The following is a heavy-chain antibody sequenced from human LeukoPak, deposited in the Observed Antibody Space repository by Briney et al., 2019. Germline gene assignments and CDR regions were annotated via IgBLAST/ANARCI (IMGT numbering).Heavy chain of an antibody. Sequence: GASVKVSCKASGGTFSSYAISWVRQAPGQGLEWMGGIIPIFGTANYAQKLQGRVTMTTDTSTSTAYMELRSLRSDDTAVYYCARGPHERSGYPDDWGQGTLVTVSS. D-gene: IGHD3-22*01. CDR2: IIPIFGTA. J-gene: IGHJ4*02. CDR1: GGTFSSYA. CDR3: ARGPHERSGYPDD. V-gene: IGHV1-69*05.